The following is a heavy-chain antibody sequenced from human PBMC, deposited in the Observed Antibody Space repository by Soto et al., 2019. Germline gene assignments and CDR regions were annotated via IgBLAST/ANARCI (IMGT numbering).Heavy chain of an antibody. Sequence: GGSLRLSCAASGFTFSDYYMSWIRQAPGKGLEWVSYISSSGSTIYYADSVKGRFTISRDNAKNSLYLQMNSLRAEDTAVYYCARFNYRRDEIGTGTSPNFDYWGQGTLVTVSS. CDR3: ARFNYRRDEIGTGTSPNFDY. D-gene: IGHD1-1*01. J-gene: IGHJ4*02. CDR2: ISSSGSTI. CDR1: GFTFSDYY. V-gene: IGHV3-11*01.